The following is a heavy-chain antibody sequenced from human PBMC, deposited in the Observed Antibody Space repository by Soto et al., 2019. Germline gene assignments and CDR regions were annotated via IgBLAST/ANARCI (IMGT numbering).Heavy chain of an antibody. D-gene: IGHD3-10*01. Sequence: ASVKVSCKASGYTFTSYAMHWVRQAPGQRLEWMGWINAGNGNTKYSQKFQGRVTITRDTSASTAYMELSSLRSEDTAVYYCATSSPPGSGRIYYYYYYMDVWGKGTTVTVSS. CDR3: ATSSPPGSGRIYYYYYYMDV. CDR2: INAGNGNT. J-gene: IGHJ6*03. V-gene: IGHV1-3*01. CDR1: GYTFTSYA.